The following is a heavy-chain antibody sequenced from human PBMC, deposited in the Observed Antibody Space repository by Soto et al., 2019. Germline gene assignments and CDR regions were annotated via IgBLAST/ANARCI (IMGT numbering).Heavy chain of an antibody. CDR1: GLNVSSND. CDR3: ARGSLY. Sequence: PGGSLRLSCAASGLNVSSNDMSWVRQAPGKGLECVSIIYSADNTFYLDSVKGRFIISRDNSKNTVYLQMNSLRADDTAVYYCARGSLYWGQGTLVTVSS. J-gene: IGHJ4*01. V-gene: IGHV3-66*01. CDR2: IYSADNT.